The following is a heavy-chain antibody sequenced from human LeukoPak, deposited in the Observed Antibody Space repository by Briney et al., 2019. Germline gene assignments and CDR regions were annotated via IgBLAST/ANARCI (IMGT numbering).Heavy chain of an antibody. J-gene: IGHJ4*02. CDR2: IYHSGST. V-gene: IGHV4-38-2*01. Sequence: KTSETLSLTCAVSGYSISSGYYWGWIRQPPGKGLEWIGSIYHSGSTYYNPSLKSRVTISVDTSKNQFSLKLSSVTAADTAVYYCARQDIVVVPAAIGFDYWGQGTLVTVSS. CDR1: GYSISSGYY. CDR3: ARQDIVVVPAAIGFDY. D-gene: IGHD2-2*01.